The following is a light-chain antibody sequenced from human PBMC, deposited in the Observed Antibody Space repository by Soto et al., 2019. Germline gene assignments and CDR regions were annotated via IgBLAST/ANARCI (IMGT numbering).Light chain of an antibody. CDR1: QSVSSSY. Sequence: EIVMTQSQPTLSVSPGERATLSCRASQSVSSSYLAWYQQKPGQAPRLLIYGASNRATGIPDRFSGSGSGTDFTLTISRLEPEDFAVYYCQQYGSSGTFGQGTKVDIK. V-gene: IGKV3-20*01. J-gene: IGKJ1*01. CDR3: QQYGSSGT. CDR2: GAS.